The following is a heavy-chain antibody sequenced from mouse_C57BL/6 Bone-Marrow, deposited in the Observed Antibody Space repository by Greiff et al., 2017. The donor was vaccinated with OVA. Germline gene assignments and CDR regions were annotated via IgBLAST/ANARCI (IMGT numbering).Heavy chain of an antibody. CDR3: ARWGYENWYFDV. Sequence: VQLKQPGAELVRPGSSVKLSCKASGYTFTSYWMHWVKQRPIQGLEWIGNIDPSDSETHYNQKFKDKATLTVDKSSSTAYMQLSSLTSEDSAVYYCARWGYENWYFDVWGTGTTVTVSS. CDR2: IDPSDSET. D-gene: IGHD2-2*01. J-gene: IGHJ1*03. V-gene: IGHV1-52*01. CDR1: GYTFTSYW.